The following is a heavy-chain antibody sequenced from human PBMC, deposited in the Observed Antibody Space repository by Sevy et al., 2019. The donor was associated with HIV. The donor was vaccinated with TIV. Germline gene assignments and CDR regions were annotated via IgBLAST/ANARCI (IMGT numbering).Heavy chain of an antibody. CDR2: IRGSGGST. V-gene: IGHV3-23*01. J-gene: IGHJ4*02. Sequence: GGSLRLSCAASGFTFSSYAMSWVRQAPGKGLEWVSAIRGSGGSTYYADSVKGRFTISRDNSKNTLYLQMNSLRAEDTAVYYCAKDGESFITGTALNYFDYWGQGTLVTVSS. CDR3: AKDGESFITGTALNYFDY. CDR1: GFTFSSYA. D-gene: IGHD1-7*01.